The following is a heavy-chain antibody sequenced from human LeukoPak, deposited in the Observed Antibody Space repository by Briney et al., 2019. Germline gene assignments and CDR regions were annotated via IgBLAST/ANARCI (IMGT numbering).Heavy chain of an antibody. CDR1: GFTFSSYG. J-gene: IGHJ6*02. D-gene: IGHD1-26*01. CDR3: ARDLWGSGTYSNYYYGLDV. CDR2: ISYDGNNE. Sequence: PGGSLRLSCAASGFTFSSYGMHWFRQAPGKGLEWVSLISYDGNNEYYTDSVKGRFTISRDDSKNTLYVQMNSLRAEDTAVYFCARDLWGSGTYSNYYYGLDVWGQGTTVTVSS. V-gene: IGHV3-30*12.